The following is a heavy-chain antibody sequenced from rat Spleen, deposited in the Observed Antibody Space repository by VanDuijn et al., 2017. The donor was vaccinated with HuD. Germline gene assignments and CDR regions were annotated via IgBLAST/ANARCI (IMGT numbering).Heavy chain of an antibody. Sequence: EVQLQESGPGLVKPSQSLSLTCSVTGYSITSNYWGWIRKFPGNKMEWIGHISYSGSTSYNPSLKSRISITRDTSKNQFFLQVNSVTTDDTATYYCARSDGTHYYLPFADWGQGTLVTVSS. CDR2: ISYSGST. CDR1: GYSITSNY. V-gene: IGHV3-1*01. CDR3: ARSDGTHYYLPFAD. J-gene: IGHJ3*01. D-gene: IGHD1-12*02.